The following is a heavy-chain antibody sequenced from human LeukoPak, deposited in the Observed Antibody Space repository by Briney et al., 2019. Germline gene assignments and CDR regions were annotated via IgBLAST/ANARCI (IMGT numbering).Heavy chain of an antibody. CDR2: ISGVGDST. D-gene: IGHD2-15*01. V-gene: IGHV3-23*01. J-gene: IGHJ6*03. CDR3: AKRADGCSGVSCYYYCMDV. CDR1: GFTFSNYA. Sequence: PGGSVTLSCAASGFTFSNYAMNWVRQAPGKGLEWVSTISGVGDSTYYAESVKVRFTMSRDNSKNTVYLQMNSLRVEDTAIYYCAKRADGCSGVSCYYYCMDVWGKGTTVTVSS.